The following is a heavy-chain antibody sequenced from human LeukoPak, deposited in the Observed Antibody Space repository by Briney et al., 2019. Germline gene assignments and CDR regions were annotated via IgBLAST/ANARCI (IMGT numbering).Heavy chain of an antibody. CDR3: ARSSIAAPVSWFDP. CDR2: IYHSGST. J-gene: IGHJ5*02. V-gene: IGHV4-30-2*01. Sequence: SETLSLTCTVSGDSVSSGSYYWTWIRQPPGKGLEWIGYIYHSGSTYYNPSLKSRVTISVDRSKNQFSLKLSSVTAADTAVYYCARSSIAAPVSWFDPWGQGTLVTVSS. D-gene: IGHD6-6*01. CDR1: GDSVSSGSYY.